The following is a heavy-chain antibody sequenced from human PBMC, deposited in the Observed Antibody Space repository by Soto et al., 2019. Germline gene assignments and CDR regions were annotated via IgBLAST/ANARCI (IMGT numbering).Heavy chain of an antibody. V-gene: IGHV3-7*01. CDR3: ARDPKEYSSSWYPYYYYYGMDV. Sequence: RRLSCAASGFTFSSYWMSWVRQAPGKGLEWVANIKQDGSEKYYVDSVKGRFTISRDNAKNSLYLQMNSLRAEDTAVYYCARDPKEYSSSWYPYYYYYGMDVWGQGTTVTVSS. J-gene: IGHJ6*02. CDR2: IKQDGSEK. D-gene: IGHD6-13*01. CDR1: GFTFSSYW.